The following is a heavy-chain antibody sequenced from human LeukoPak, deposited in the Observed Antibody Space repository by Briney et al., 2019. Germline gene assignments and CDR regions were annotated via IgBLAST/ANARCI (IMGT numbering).Heavy chain of an antibody. CDR1: GGSISSGGYY. J-gene: IGHJ4*02. CDR3: ARLYYDSRIDY. Sequence: SQTLSPTCTVSGGSISSGGYYWSWIRQHPGKGLEWIGYIYYSGSTYYNPSLKSRVTISVDTSKNQFSLKLSSVTAADTAVYYCARLYYDSRIDYWGQGTLVTVSS. CDR2: IYYSGST. D-gene: IGHD3-22*01. V-gene: IGHV4-31*03.